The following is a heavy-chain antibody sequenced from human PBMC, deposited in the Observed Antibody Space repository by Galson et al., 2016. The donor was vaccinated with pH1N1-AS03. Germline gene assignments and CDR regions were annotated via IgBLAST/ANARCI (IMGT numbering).Heavy chain of an antibody. CDR1: GYSFTNYW. V-gene: IGHV5-51*03. Sequence: QSGAEVKKPGESLKISCKTSGYSFTNYWIGWMRQMPGQGLEWMGMIYPGDSDTRYSPSFQGQVTISADKSISTAYLQWSSLKASDIAMYYCVRHQLRVSVGLQVNNAFEIWGQGTFVTVSS. CDR3: VRHQLRVSVGLQVNNAFEI. D-gene: IGHD1-1*01. J-gene: IGHJ3*02. CDR2: IYPGDSDT.